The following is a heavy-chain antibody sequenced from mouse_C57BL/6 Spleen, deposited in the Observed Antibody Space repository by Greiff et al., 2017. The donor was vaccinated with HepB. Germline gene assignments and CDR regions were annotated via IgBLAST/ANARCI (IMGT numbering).Heavy chain of an antibody. CDR3: ARLGRTTVDAMDY. D-gene: IGHD1-1*01. CDR2: INPNNGGT. J-gene: IGHJ4*01. CDR1: GYTFTDYY. Sequence: VQLQQSGPELVKPGASVKISCKASGYTFTDYYMNWVKQSHGKSLEWIGDINPNNGGTSYNQKFKGKATLTVDKSSSTAYMELRSLTSEDSAVYDCARLGRTTVDAMDYWGQGTSVTVSS. V-gene: IGHV1-26*01.